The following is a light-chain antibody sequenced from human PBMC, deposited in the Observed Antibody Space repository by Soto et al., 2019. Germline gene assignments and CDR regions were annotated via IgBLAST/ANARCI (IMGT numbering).Light chain of an antibody. V-gene: IGKV3-20*01. J-gene: IGKJ2*01. CDR1: QSVSSSY. CDR2: GAS. CDR3: QQYRYLAPYT. Sequence: EIVLTQSPGTLSLSPGERATLSCRASQSVSSSYLAWYQQKPGQAPRLLIYGASSRATGIPDRFSVSGSGTDFTLTISRLEPEDFAVYYCQQYRYLAPYTFGQGTKLEIK.